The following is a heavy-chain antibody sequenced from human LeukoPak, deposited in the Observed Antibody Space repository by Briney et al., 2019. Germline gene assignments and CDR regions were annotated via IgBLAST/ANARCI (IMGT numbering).Heavy chain of an antibody. Sequence: ASVNVSCKASGYTFTDYYMHWVRQAPGQGLEWMGRTNPNSGGTNYAQQFQGRVTMTRDTSISTAYMEVVRLTSDDTAVYYCARGSGYGDSPGLDWGQGTLVTVSS. V-gene: IGHV1-2*06. CDR2: TNPNSGGT. CDR1: GYTFTDYY. J-gene: IGHJ4*02. D-gene: IGHD4-17*01. CDR3: ARGSGYGDSPGLD.